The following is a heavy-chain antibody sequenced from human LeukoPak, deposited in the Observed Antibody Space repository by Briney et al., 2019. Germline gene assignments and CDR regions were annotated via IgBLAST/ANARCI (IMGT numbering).Heavy chain of an antibody. CDR3: ARTTMVRGVILDFDY. V-gene: IGHV4-4*02. D-gene: IGHD3-10*01. J-gene: IGHJ4*02. CDR1: GGSISSSNW. Sequence: PSETLSLTCAVSGGSISSSNWWSWVRQPPGRGLEWIGEIYHSGSTYYNPSLKSRVTISVDTSKNQFSLKLSSVTAADTAVYYCARTTMVRGVILDFDYWGQGTLVTVSS. CDR2: IYHSGST.